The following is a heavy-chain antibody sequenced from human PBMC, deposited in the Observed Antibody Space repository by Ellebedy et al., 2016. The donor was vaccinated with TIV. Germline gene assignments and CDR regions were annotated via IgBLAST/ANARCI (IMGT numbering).Heavy chain of an antibody. CDR2: ISGSGSDI. V-gene: IGHV3-21*06. CDR1: EFTFSDYT. CDR3: AREYEGDETNGIYYYYGMDV. Sequence: GESLKISCAASEFTFSDYTINWVRQAPGKGLEWVSSISGSGSDIKYADSVKGRFNISRDNGKNSVFLLMCSLRAEDTALYYCAREYEGDETNGIYYYYGMDVWGQGTSVTVSS. J-gene: IGHJ6*02. D-gene: IGHD3-10*01.